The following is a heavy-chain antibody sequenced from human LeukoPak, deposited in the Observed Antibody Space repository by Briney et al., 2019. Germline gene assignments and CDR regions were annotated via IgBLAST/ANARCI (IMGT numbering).Heavy chain of an antibody. V-gene: IGHV3-74*01. Sequence: PGGSLRLSCAASGFTFSSYWMHWVRHAPGKGLGWVSRINSDGSSTTYADSVKGRFTISRDNAKNTLYLQMNSLRAEDTAVYYCARANSHAFDIWGQGTMVTVSS. CDR1: GFTFSSYW. CDR3: ARANSHAFDI. D-gene: IGHD4-23*01. J-gene: IGHJ3*02. CDR2: INSDGSST.